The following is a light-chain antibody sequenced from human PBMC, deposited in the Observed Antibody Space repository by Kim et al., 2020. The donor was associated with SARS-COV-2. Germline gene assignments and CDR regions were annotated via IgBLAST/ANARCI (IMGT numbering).Light chain of an antibody. CDR3: QAWEV. CDR1: KLGDKY. Sequence: SYELTQPPSVSVSPGQTASITCSGDKLGDKYACWYQQKPGQSPVLVIYQDSKRPSGIPERFSGSNSGNTATLTISGTQAMDEADYYCQAWEVFGGGTQLTV. CDR2: QDS. V-gene: IGLV3-1*01. J-gene: IGLJ3*02.